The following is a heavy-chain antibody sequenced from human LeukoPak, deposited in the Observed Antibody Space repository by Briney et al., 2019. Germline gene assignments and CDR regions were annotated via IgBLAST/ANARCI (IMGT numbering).Heavy chain of an antibody. V-gene: IGHV4-38-2*02. Sequence: SETLSLTCTVSGYSISSGYYWGWIRQPPGKGLEWIGSSYHSGSTYYNPSPKSQVTISVDRSKNQFSLKLSSVTAADTAVYYCARSSQMIFDDWGQGTLVTVSS. CDR2: SYHSGST. CDR1: GYSISSGYY. D-gene: IGHD3-22*01. J-gene: IGHJ4*02. CDR3: ARSSQMIFDD.